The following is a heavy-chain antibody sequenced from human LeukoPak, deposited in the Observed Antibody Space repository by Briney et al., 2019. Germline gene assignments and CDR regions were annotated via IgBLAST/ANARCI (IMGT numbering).Heavy chain of an antibody. CDR2: IYYSGST. CDR1: GGSISSSSYY. D-gene: IGHD3-10*01. V-gene: IGHV4-39*01. CDR3: ARLWFGPFNWFDP. J-gene: IGHJ5*02. Sequence: SETLSLTCTVSGGSISSSSYYWGWIRQPPGKGLEWIGSIYYSGSTYYNPSLKSRVTISVDTSKNQFSLKLSSVTAADTAVYYCARLWFGPFNWFDPWGQGTQVTVSS.